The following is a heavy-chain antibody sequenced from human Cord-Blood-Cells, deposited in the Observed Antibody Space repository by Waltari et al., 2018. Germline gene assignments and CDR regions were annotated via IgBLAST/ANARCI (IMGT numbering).Heavy chain of an antibody. V-gene: IGHV1-3*01. D-gene: IGHD6-13*01. J-gene: IGHJ3*02. CDR1: GYTFTSYA. Sequence: QVQLVQSGAEVKKPGASVKVSCKASGYTFTSYAMHWVRQAPRQRLEWMGWINAGNGNTKYSQKFQGRVTITRDTSASTAYMELSSLRSEDTAVYYCASSRSSSWYGAFDIWGQGTMVTVSS. CDR3: ASSRSSSWYGAFDI. CDR2: INAGNGNT.